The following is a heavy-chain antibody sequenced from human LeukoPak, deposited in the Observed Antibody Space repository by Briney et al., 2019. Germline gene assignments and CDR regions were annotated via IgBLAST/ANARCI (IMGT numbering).Heavy chain of an antibody. V-gene: IGHV3-23*01. CDR2: ISGNGGYT. J-gene: IGHJ4*02. Sequence: GGSLRLSCAASGFTFSSYAMSWVRQAPGKGLGWVSGISGNGGYTYYVDSVKGRFTISRDNSKNTLYLQMNSLRAEDTAVYYCAKAPYYSSSWYFFDYWGQGTLVTVSS. CDR1: GFTFSSYA. D-gene: IGHD6-13*01. CDR3: AKAPYYSSSWYFFDY.